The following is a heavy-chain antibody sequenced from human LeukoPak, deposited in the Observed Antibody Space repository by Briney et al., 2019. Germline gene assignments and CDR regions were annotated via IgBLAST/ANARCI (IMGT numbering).Heavy chain of an antibody. V-gene: IGHV1-69*04. D-gene: IGHD2-21*02. CDR1: GGTFSSYA. J-gene: IGHJ3*02. CDR3: AYCGGDCYSHGAFDI. CDR2: IIPILGIA. Sequence: ASVKVSCKASGGTFSSYAISWVRQAPGQGLEWMGRIIPILGIANYAQKFQGRVTITADKSTSTAYMELSSLRSEDTAVYYCAYCGGDCYSHGAFDIWGQGTMVTVPS.